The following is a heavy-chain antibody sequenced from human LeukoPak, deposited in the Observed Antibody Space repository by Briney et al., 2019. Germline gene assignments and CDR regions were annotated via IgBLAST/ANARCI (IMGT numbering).Heavy chain of an antibody. V-gene: IGHV4-61*02. CDR2: IYTSGST. D-gene: IGHD1-26*01. CDR1: GGSISSGSYY. CDR3: ARVSGSYRWYFDY. J-gene: IGHJ4*02. Sequence: SQTLSLTCTVSGGSISSGSYYWSWIRQPAGKGLEWIGRIYTSGSTNYNPSPKSRVTISVDTSKNQFSLKLSSVTAADTAVYYCARVSGSYRWYFDYWGQGTLVTVSS.